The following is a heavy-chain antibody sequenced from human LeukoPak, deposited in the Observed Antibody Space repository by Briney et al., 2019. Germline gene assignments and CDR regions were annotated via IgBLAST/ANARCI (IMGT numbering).Heavy chain of an antibody. J-gene: IGHJ5*02. CDR2: INAYNGNT. D-gene: IGHD1-26*01. CDR1: GYTFTSYG. V-gene: IGHV1-18*01. CDR3: ARVFYGGSYYWFDP. Sequence: ASVTVSCKASGYTFTSYGIRWVRQAPGQGLEWMGWINAYNGNTNYAQKLQGRVTMTTDASTSTAYMELRSLRSDDTAVYYWARVFYGGSYYWFDPWGQGTLVTVSS.